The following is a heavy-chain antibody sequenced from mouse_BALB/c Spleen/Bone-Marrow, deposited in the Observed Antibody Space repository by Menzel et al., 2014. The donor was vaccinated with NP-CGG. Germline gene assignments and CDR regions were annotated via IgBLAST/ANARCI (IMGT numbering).Heavy chain of an antibody. D-gene: IGHD2-3*01. CDR1: GFSLTSYG. CDR2: IWSDGST. V-gene: IGHV2-6-1*01. CDR3: ARHDNDGYYLAY. J-gene: IGHJ3*01. Sequence: QVQLQQSGPGLVAPSQSLSITCTISGFSLTSYGVHWVRQPPGKGLEWLVVIWSDGSTTYNSALKSRLSISKDNSKSQVFLKMNSLQTDDTAMYYCARHDNDGYYLAYWSQGTLVTVSA.